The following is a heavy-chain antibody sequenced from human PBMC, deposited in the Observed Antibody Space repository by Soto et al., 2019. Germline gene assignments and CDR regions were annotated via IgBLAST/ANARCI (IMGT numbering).Heavy chain of an antibody. CDR3: AREAFEDIVVAADPHNWFDP. Sequence: ASVKVSCKASGYTFTSYYMHWVRQAPGQGLEWMGIINPSGGSTSYAQKFQGRVTMTRDTSTSTVYMELSSLRSEDTAVYYCAREAFEDIVVAADPHNWFDPWGQGTLVTVSS. V-gene: IGHV1-46*01. CDR1: GYTFTSYY. CDR2: INPSGGST. J-gene: IGHJ5*02. D-gene: IGHD2-15*01.